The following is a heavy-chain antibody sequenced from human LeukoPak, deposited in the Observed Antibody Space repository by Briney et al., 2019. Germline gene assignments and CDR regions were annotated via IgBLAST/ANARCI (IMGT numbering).Heavy chain of an antibody. CDR2: ISSSGSTI. V-gene: IGHV3-48*03. CDR3: ARDRYDNSGYHDY. J-gene: IGHJ4*02. Sequence: GGSLRLSCAASGFSFSSYEMNWVRQAPGKGLEWVSYISSSGSTIYYADFVKGRFTISRDNAKNSLYLQMNSLRAEDTAVYYCARDRYDNSGYHDYWGQGTLVTVSA. CDR1: GFSFSSYE. D-gene: IGHD3-22*01.